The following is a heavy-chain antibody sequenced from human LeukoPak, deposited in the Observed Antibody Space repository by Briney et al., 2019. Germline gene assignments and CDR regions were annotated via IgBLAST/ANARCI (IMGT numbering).Heavy chain of an antibody. CDR2: ISWNSGSI. CDR1: GFTFDDYA. CDR3: AKVSGSDTDI. V-gene: IGHV3-9*01. D-gene: IGHD6-19*01. J-gene: IGHJ3*02. Sequence: GRSLRLSRAASGFTFDDYAMHWVRQAPGKGLEWVSGISWNSGSIGYADSVKGRFTISRDNAKNSLYLQMNSLRAEDTALYYCAKVSGSDTDIWGQGTMVTVSS.